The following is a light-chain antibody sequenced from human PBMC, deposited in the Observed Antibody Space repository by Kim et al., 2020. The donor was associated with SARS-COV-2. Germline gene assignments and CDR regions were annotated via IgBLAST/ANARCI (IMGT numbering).Light chain of an antibody. J-gene: IGLJ2*01. CDR3: QTWGSGIQVV. V-gene: IGLV4-69*01. CDR1: SGHSNYA. CDR2: LNSDGSH. Sequence: QLVLTQSPSASASLGATVKLTCTLSSGHSNYAIAWHQQQPEKGPRYLMKLNSDGSHMKGDGIPDRFSGSSSGAERYLTISSLQSEDEADYYCQTWGSGIQVVFGRGTQLTVL.